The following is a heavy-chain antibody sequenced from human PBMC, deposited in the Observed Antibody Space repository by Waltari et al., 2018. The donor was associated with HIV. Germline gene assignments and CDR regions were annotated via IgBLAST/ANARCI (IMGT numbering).Heavy chain of an antibody. CDR1: GFTFSTNG. V-gene: IGHV3-30*18. J-gene: IGHJ4*02. Sequence: QVHLMESGGGVVQPGRSLRLSCAASGFTFSTNGMHWVRQAPGKELEEVAVISTDGVQTYYVDSEKGRFTISRDNVKNTLYLQMNNLRPEDSALYYCAKEGQWLLRFFDSWGQGTLVTVSS. D-gene: IGHD6-19*01. CDR2: ISTDGVQT. CDR3: AKEGQWLLRFFDS.